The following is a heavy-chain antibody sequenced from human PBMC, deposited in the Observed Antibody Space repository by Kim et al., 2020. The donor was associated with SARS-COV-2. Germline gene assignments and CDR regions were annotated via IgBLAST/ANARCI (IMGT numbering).Heavy chain of an antibody. CDR2: ISYDGSNK. Sequence: GGSLRLSCAASGFTFSSYGMHWVRQAPGKGLEWVAVISYDGSNKYYADSVKGRFTISRDNSKNTLYLQMNSLRAEDTAVYYCAIIQRKISPGNDYWGQGTLVTVSS. D-gene: IGHD5-18*01. CDR1: GFTFSSYG. V-gene: IGHV3-30*03. J-gene: IGHJ4*02. CDR3: AIIQRKISPGNDY.